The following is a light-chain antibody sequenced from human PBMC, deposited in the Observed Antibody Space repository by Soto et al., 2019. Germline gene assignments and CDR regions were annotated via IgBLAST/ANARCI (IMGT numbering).Light chain of an antibody. CDR2: VAS. CDR1: QSVSSSY. V-gene: IGKV3-20*01. CDR3: QQFST. J-gene: IGKJ1*01. Sequence: EIVLTQSPGTLSLSPGERATLSCRASQSVSSSYLAWYQQKPGQAPRLLIYVASSRATGVPDRFSGSGSGTAFTLTISRLEPEDVAVYYCQQFSTFGQGTKVEIK.